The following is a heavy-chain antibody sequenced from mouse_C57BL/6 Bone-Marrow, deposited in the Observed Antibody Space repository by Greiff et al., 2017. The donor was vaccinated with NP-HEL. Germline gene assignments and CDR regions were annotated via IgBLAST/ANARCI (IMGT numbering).Heavy chain of an antibody. CDR2: IDPENGDT. CDR3: ILYYKFAY. CDR1: GFNIKDDY. Sequence: DVKLQESGAELVRPGASVKLSCTASGFNIKDDYMHWVKQRPEQGLEWIGWIDPENGDTEYASKFQGKATITADTSSNTAYLQLSSLTSEDTAVYYCILYYKFAYWGQGTLVTVSA. V-gene: IGHV14-4*01. D-gene: IGHD2-1*01. J-gene: IGHJ3*01.